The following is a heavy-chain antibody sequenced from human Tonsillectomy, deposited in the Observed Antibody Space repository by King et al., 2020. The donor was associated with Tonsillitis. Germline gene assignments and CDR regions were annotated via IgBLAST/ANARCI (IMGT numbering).Heavy chain of an antibody. D-gene: IGHD5-18*01. CDR3: ARESYSYGYGGFDY. V-gene: IGHV4-59*01. J-gene: IGHJ4*02. CDR2: IYYSGST. Sequence: VQLQESGPGLVKPSENLSLTCTVSGGSISSYYWSWIRQPPGKGLEWIGYIYYSGSTNYTPSLKSRVTISVDTSKNQFSLKLSSVTAADTAVYYCARESYSYGYGGFDYWGQGTLVTVSS. CDR1: GGSISSYY.